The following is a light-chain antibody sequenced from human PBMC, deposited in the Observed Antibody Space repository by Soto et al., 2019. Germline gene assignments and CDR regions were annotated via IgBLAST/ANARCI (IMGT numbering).Light chain of an antibody. Sequence: SVLTQPPSVSGAPGQRVTISCTGSSSNIGAQYDVHWYQQLPGTAPKLLIYSNTNRPSGVPDRFSGSKSGTSASLAITGLQTEDEADYYCQSYDSSLSAYVFGTGTKLTVL. CDR3: QSYDSSLSAYV. CDR1: SSNIGAQYD. J-gene: IGLJ1*01. CDR2: SNT. V-gene: IGLV1-40*01.